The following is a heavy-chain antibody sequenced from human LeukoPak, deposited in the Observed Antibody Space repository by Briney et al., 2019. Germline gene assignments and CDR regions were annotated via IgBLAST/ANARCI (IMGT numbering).Heavy chain of an antibody. CDR2: IIPIFGTA. V-gene: IGHV1-69*01. CDR3: ARDGRVGETNYDFWGGRRTYYFDY. Sequence: SVKVSCKASGGTFSSYAISWVRQAPGQGLEWMGGIIPIFGTANYAQKFQGRVTITADESTSTAYMELSSLRSEDTAVYYCARDGRVGETNYDFWGGRRTYYFDYWGQGTLVTVSS. D-gene: IGHD3-3*01. CDR1: GGTFSSYA. J-gene: IGHJ4*02.